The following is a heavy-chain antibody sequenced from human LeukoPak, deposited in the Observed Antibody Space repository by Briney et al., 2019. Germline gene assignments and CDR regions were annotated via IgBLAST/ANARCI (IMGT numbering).Heavy chain of an antibody. CDR3: AREEFSNNWYPFYFDY. Sequence: SETLSLTCAVYGGSFSGYYWSWIRQPPGKGLEWIGEINHSGSTNYNPSLKSRVSISVDTSKNQFSLKLSSVTAADTAVYYCAREEFSNNWYPFYFDYWGLGTLVTVSS. J-gene: IGHJ4*02. CDR2: INHSGST. V-gene: IGHV4-34*01. CDR1: GGSFSGYY. D-gene: IGHD6-13*01.